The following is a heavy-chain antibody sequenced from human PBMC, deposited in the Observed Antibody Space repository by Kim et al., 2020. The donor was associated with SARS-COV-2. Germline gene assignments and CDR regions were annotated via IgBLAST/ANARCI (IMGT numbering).Heavy chain of an antibody. Sequence: SSSSYYWGWSRQPRGKGLEWIGSIYYSGSTYDNPSLKSRVTISVDTSKNQFSLKLSSVTAADTAVYYCAGTTTVTTHVYDYYYMDVWGKGTKGTV. CDR2: IYYSGST. CDR3: AGTTTVTTHVYDYYYMDV. CDR1: SSSSYY. D-gene: IGHD4-4*01. J-gene: IGHJ6*03. V-gene: IGHV4-39*01.